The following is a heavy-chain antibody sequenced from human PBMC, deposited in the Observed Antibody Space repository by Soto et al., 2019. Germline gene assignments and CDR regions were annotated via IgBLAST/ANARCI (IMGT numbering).Heavy chain of an antibody. J-gene: IGHJ4*02. V-gene: IGHV3-30-3*01. CDR3: ARFSCRSTSCPFDY. D-gene: IGHD2-2*01. CDR1: GFTFSSYA. Sequence: QVQLVESGGGVVQPGRSLRLSCAASGFTFSSYAMHWVRQAPGKGLEWVAVISYDGSNKYYADSVKGRFTISRDNSKNTLYLQMDSLRAEDTAVYYCARFSCRSTSCPFDYGGQGTLVTVSS. CDR2: ISYDGSNK.